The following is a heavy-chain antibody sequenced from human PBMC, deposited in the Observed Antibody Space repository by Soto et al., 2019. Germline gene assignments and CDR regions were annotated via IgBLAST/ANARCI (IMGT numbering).Heavy chain of an antibody. V-gene: IGHV1-3*01. D-gene: IGHD6-13*01. CDR2: INAGNGNT. CDR1: GYTFTSYA. CDR3: ARDYFGIAAADDAIDI. Sequence: GASVKVSCKASGYTFTSYAMHWVRQAPGQRLEWMGWINAGNGNTKYSQKFQGRVTITRDTSASTAYMELSSLRSEDTAVYYCARDYFGIAAADDAIDIWGQGTMVTVSS. J-gene: IGHJ3*02.